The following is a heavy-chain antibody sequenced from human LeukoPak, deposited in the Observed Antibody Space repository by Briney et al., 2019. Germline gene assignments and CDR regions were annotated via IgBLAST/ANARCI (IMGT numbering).Heavy chain of an antibody. Sequence: PGGSLRLSCAASGFTFSSYGMHWVRQAPGKGLEWVAVISYDGSNKYYADSVKGRFTISRDNSKNTLYLQMNSLRAEDTAVYYCAKDAIRRVATRSGYDSSGYRTYYFDYWGQGTLVTVSS. CDR3: AKDAIRRVATRSGYDSSGYRTYYFDY. V-gene: IGHV3-30*18. CDR1: GFTFSSYG. CDR2: ISYDGSNK. D-gene: IGHD3-22*01. J-gene: IGHJ4*02.